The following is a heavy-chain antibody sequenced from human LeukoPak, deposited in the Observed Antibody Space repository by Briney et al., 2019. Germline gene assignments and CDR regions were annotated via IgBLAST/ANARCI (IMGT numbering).Heavy chain of an antibody. CDR3: ARAPLGYCSSTSCYRAWFDP. V-gene: IGHV1-2*02. CDR2: LNPNSGGT. Sequence: ASVKVSCKASGYTFTGYYMHWVRQAPGQGLEWMGWLNPNSGGTNYAQKFQGRVTMTRDTSISTAYMELSRLRSDDTAVYYCARAPLGYCSSTSCYRAWFDPWGQGTLVTVSS. J-gene: IGHJ5*02. D-gene: IGHD2-2*01. CDR1: GYTFTGYY.